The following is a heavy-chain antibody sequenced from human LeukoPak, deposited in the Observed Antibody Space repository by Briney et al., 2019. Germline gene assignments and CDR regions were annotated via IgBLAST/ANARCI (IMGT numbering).Heavy chain of an antibody. D-gene: IGHD3-16*01. CDR2: IHYTGST. CDR1: GGSISSYY. V-gene: IGHV4-59*12. Sequence: SETLSLTCTVSGGSISSYYWSWIRQPPGKGLEWIGYIHYTGSTNYNPSLNSRITMSVDTPNNQFSLRLTSATATDTAVYYCARLHALGAEEFDPWGQGALVTVSS. J-gene: IGHJ5*02. CDR3: ARLHALGAEEFDP.